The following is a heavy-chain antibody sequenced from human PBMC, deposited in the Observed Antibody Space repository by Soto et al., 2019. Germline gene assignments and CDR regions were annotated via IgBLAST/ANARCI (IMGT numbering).Heavy chain of an antibody. V-gene: IGHV4-4*07. CDR2: IYSSGNT. CDR3: ARGQRFSDWFDP. Sequence: SETLSRTCSVSGGTISCYYWTWIRQPAGKGLEWIGRIYSSGNTKYNPSLQSRVTMSLDTSNNQFSLRLTSVTAADTAVYYCARGQRFSDWFDPWGQGTLVTVSS. J-gene: IGHJ5*02. CDR1: GGTISCYY. D-gene: IGHD3-3*01.